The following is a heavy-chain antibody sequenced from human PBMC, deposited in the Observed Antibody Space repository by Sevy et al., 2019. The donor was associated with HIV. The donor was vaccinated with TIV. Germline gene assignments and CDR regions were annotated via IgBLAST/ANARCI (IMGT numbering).Heavy chain of an antibody. V-gene: IGHV1-18*01. CDR1: GYTFTSYG. Sequence: ASVKVSCKASGYTFTSYGISWVRQAPGQGLEWMGRISTYNGNTNYAQKLQGRVTMTTDTSTSTANMELRGLRSEDTAVYYCAGEVDSIRFDPWGQGTLVTVSS. J-gene: IGHJ5*02. CDR3: AGEVDSIRFDP. CDR2: ISTYNGNT. D-gene: IGHD3-22*01.